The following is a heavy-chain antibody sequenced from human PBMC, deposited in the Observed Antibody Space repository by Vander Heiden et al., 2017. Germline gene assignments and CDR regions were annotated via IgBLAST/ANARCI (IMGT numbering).Heavy chain of an antibody. CDR1: GGSFSGYY. CDR2: INHSGST. Sequence: QVQLQQWGAGLLKPSETLSLTCAVYGGSFSGYYWSWIRQPPGKGLEWIGEINHSGSTNYNPSLKSRVTISVDTSKNQFSLKLSSVTAADTAVYYCARVRYCTNGVCYQDYWGQGTLVTLAS. V-gene: IGHV4-34*01. J-gene: IGHJ4*02. CDR3: ARVRYCTNGVCYQDY. D-gene: IGHD2-8*01.